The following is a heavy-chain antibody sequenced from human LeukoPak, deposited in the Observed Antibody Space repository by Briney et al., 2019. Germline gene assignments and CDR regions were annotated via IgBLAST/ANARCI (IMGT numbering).Heavy chain of an antibody. V-gene: IGHV4-39*07. CDR2: IYYTGST. J-gene: IGHJ4*02. D-gene: IGHD3-22*01. CDR3: ARLTYYYDSSGYYYAPGFDY. CDR1: GGSISSSHYY. Sequence: SETLSLTCTVSGGSISSSHYYWGWIRQPPGKGLEWIGTIYYTGSTSYNPSYYSPSLKSRVTISVDTSKNQFSLKLSSMTAADTAVYYCARLTYYYDSSGYYYAPGFDYWGQGTLVTVSS.